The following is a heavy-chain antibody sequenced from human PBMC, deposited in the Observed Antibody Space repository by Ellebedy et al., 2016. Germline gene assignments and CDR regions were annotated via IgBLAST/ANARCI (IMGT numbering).Heavy chain of an antibody. D-gene: IGHD1-14*01. J-gene: IGHJ3*02. CDR2: INPGGGST. CDR1: GYSFTTFA. V-gene: IGHV1-46*01. Sequence: ASVKVSCKASGYSFTTFAIHWVRQAPGQGLEWIGIINPGGGSTTYAQKLQGRVTMTTDTSTSTAYMELRSLRAEDTAVYYCARGAYITGHTLGGGALDIWGQGTMVTVSS. CDR3: ARGAYITGHTLGGGALDI.